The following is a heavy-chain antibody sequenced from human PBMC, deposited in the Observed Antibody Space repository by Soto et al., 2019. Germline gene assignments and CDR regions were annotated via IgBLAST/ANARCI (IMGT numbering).Heavy chain of an antibody. V-gene: IGHV3-7*03. D-gene: IGHD1-26*01. J-gene: IGHJ4*02. CDR1: GFSFSTYW. CDR3: ASGGWETPI. Sequence: EVQLVESGGGLVQPGGSLRLSCAASGFSFSTYWMSWVRQAPGKGLEWVATIKPDGSDKYYVDSVKGRFTISRDNAKKSLLLQMNSLTAEDTAVYYCASGGWETPIWGQGPLVTVSS. CDR2: IKPDGSDK.